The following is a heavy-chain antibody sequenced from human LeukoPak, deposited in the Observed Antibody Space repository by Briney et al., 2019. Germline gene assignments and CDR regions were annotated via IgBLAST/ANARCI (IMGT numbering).Heavy chain of an antibody. CDR1: VESFSDHY. Sequence: SETLSLTCAVYVESFSDHYWTWIRQPPGKGLEWIGEIHHSGSTSYRSSLKSRVTISVDRSKNQFSLKLTSVTAADTAIYYCARSPATSWSNFDYWGQGTLVTVSS. CDR2: IHHSGST. V-gene: IGHV4-34*01. D-gene: IGHD2-2*01. CDR3: ARSPATSWSNFDY. J-gene: IGHJ4*02.